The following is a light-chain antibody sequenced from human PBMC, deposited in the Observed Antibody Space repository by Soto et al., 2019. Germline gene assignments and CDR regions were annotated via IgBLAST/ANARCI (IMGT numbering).Light chain of an antibody. J-gene: IGKJ4*02. V-gene: IGKV3-15*01. CDR3: QQYNNWPPPLT. Sequence: EIVMTQSPATLSVSPGERATLSCRASQSVSSNLAWYQQKPGQAPRLLIYGASTRATGIPARFSGSGSGTAVTLTISSLQSEDFAVYYCQQYNNWPPPLTFGGGTKVEIK. CDR2: GAS. CDR1: QSVSSN.